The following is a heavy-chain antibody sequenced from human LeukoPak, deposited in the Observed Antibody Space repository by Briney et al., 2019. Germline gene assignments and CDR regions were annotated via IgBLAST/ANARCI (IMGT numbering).Heavy chain of an antibody. J-gene: IGHJ4*02. CDR2: ISGSGGST. V-gene: IGHV3-23*01. D-gene: IGHD6-13*01. CDR1: GFTFSIYA. Sequence: GRSLRFSCAASGFTFSIYAMTWVRQAPGKGLEWVSAISGSGGSTYYADSVKGRFTISRDNSKNTLYLQMNSLRAEDTAVYYCAKDPEGLASAGRTIDYWGQGTLVTVSS. CDR3: AKDPEGLASAGRTIDY.